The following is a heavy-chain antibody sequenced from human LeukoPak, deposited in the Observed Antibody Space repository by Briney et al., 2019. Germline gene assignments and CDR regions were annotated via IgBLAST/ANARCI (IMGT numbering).Heavy chain of an antibody. Sequence: GASVKVSCKASGGTFSSYAISWVRQAPGQGLEWMGGIIPIFGTANYAQKFQGRVTITADESTSTAYMELSSLRSEDTAVYYCARARFYDFWSGHPYYYYMDVWGKGTTVTVSS. J-gene: IGHJ6*03. CDR3: ARARFYDFWSGHPYYYYMDV. CDR2: IIPIFGTA. CDR1: GGTFSSYA. V-gene: IGHV1-69*13. D-gene: IGHD3-3*01.